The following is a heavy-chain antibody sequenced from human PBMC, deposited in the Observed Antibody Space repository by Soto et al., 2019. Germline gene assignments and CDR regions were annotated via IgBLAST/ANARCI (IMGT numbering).Heavy chain of an antibody. CDR3: ARDLSYDILTGYPYFDY. CDR2: ISAHNGNT. CDR1: GYTFTSYG. V-gene: IGHV1-18*01. Sequence: QVQLVQSGAEVKKPGASVKVSCKASGYTFTSYGISWVRQAPGQGLEWMGWISAHNGNTNYAQKFQDRVTMTTATSTSTAYMELRSLRADDTAVYYCARDLSYDILTGYPYFDYWGQGTMVTVSS. D-gene: IGHD3-9*01. J-gene: IGHJ4*02.